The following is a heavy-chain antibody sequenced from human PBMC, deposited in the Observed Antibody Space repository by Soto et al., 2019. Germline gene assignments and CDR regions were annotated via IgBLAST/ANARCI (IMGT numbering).Heavy chain of an antibody. CDR2: INKNGFTI. Sequence: PGGSLRLSCAVSGFTLTTYSMNWVRQAPGKGLEWISFINKNGFTIYYADSVKGRFTISRDYAKNSLYLQMDSLRHEGTAVYYCARGAVTGTSLFDYWGLGTLVTVSS. J-gene: IGHJ4*02. CDR3: ARGAVTGTSLFDY. CDR1: GFTLTTYS. D-gene: IGHD6-19*01. V-gene: IGHV3-48*02.